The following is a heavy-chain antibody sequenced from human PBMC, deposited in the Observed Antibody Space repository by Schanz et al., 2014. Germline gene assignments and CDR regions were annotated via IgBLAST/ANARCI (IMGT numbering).Heavy chain of an antibody. CDR3: TRDTDYHFDY. CDR2: TSHDGSFT. J-gene: IGHJ4*02. Sequence: EVHLVESGGGLVQPGGSLRLSCAASGFTFSSSWMHWVRQAPGKGLVWVSRTSHDGSFTTFADSVKGRFTISRDNARNTRDLQMNSLSSEDTAVYYCTRDTDYHFDYWGQGTLVTVSS. D-gene: IGHD4-17*01. CDR1: GFTFSSSW. V-gene: IGHV3-74*01.